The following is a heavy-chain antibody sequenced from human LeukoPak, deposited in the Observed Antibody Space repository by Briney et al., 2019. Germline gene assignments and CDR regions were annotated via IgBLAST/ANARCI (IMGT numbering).Heavy chain of an antibody. D-gene: IGHD6-13*01. J-gene: IGHJ4*02. Sequence: PSETLSLTCTVSGGSISSYYWSWIRQPPGKGLEWIGYIYYSGSTNYNPSLKSRVTISVDTSKNQFSLKLSSVTAADTAVYYCARARYSRSWACDHWGQGTLVTVSS. CDR2: IYYSGST. V-gene: IGHV4-59*01. CDR3: ARARYSRSWACDH. CDR1: GGSISSYY.